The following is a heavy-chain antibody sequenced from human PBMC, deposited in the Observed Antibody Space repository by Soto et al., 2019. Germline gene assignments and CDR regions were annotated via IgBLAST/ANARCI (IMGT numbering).Heavy chain of an antibody. V-gene: IGHV1-18*01. D-gene: IGHD1-1*01. Sequence: ASVKVSCKASGYTFSTYGFSWVRQAPGQGLEWMGWIGADNGDTNYAQNFQGRVTMTTDTSTTTSYMALRSLTSDDTAVYFCARAWKGAEGFDPWGQGTVVT. CDR2: IGADNGDT. J-gene: IGHJ5*02. CDR3: ARAWKGAEGFDP. CDR1: GYTFSTYG.